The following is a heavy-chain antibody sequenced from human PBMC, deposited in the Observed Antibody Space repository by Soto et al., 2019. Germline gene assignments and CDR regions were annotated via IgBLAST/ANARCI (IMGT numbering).Heavy chain of an antibody. V-gene: IGHV3-23*01. Sequence: GGPLRLSCAASGFSFSSYAMSWVRQAPGKGPAWVSTSRAGGGSTDYRDSVKGRFTIPRDTSKNSVYLQMDSLRAGDTAVYCCARPGYCTGGSWYLDRDWGQGTVVAV. CDR3: ARPGYCTGGSWYLDRD. CDR1: GFSFSSYA. J-gene: IGHJ4*02. D-gene: IGHD2-15*01. CDR2: SRAGGGST.